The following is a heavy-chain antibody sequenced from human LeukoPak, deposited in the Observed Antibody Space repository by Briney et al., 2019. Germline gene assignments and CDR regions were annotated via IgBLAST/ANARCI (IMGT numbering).Heavy chain of an antibody. CDR3: AREPAAGHFDY. CDR2: IIPIFGTA. CDR1: GATLSTYA. V-gene: IGHV1-69*05. Sequence: ASVKVSSKASGATLSTYAISWVRQAPGQGLEWMGGIIPIFGTANYAQKFQGRVTITTDESTSTAYMELSSLRSEDTAVYYCAREPAAGHFDYWGQGTLVTVSS. D-gene: IGHD6-13*01. J-gene: IGHJ4*02.